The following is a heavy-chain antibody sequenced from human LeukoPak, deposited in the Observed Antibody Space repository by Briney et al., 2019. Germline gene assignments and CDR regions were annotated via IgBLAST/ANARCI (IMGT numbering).Heavy chain of an antibody. CDR3: ARVIIAAAGRYWYFDL. J-gene: IGHJ2*01. Sequence: ASVKVSCKASGYTFTSYGISWVRQAPGQGLEWMGWISAYNGNTNYAQKLQGRVTMTTDTSTNTAYMELRSLRSDDTAVYYCARVIIAAAGRYWYFDLWGRGTLVTVSS. CDR1: GYTFTSYG. CDR2: ISAYNGNT. V-gene: IGHV1-18*01. D-gene: IGHD6-13*01.